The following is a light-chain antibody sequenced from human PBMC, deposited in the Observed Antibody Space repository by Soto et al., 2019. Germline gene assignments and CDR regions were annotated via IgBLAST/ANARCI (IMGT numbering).Light chain of an antibody. V-gene: IGKV3-20*01. CDR2: GAS. Sequence: EIVLTQSPGSLSLSLGERATLSCRASQSVDSAFFAWYQQKPGEPPRLLMYGASRRATGIPDRFSGSGSGTDFTLTISRLEPEDFAVYYCQQYASSLTFGQGTKVEI. J-gene: IGKJ1*01. CDR1: QSVDSAF. CDR3: QQYASSLT.